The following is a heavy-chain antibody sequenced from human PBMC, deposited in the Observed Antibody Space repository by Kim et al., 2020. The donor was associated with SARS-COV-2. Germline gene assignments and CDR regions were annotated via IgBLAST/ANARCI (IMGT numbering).Heavy chain of an antibody. CDR1: GFTFNYYN. CDR2: IASGSDYI. V-gene: IGHV3-21*06. D-gene: IGHD1-1*01. CDR3: AKEGGLKRHSYFDY. Sequence: GGSLRLSCAASGFTFNYYNLNWVRQAPGKGLEWVSSIASGSDYISYADSVKGRFTISRDNAKNSLYLQMDSLTAEDTALYYCAKEGGLKRHSYFDYWRQG. J-gene: IGHJ4*02.